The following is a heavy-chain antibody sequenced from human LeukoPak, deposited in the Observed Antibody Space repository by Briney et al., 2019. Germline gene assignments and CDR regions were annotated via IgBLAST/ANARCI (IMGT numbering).Heavy chain of an antibody. Sequence: GGSLRLSCAASGFTFSSYGMHWVRQAPGKGLEWVAFIRYDGSNKYYADSVKGRFTISRDNSKNTLYLQMNSLRAEDTAVYYCARVSHYYDSSGYYLGMIDYWGQGTLVTVSS. CDR1: GFTFSSYG. CDR2: IRYDGSNK. V-gene: IGHV3-30*02. D-gene: IGHD3-22*01. J-gene: IGHJ4*02. CDR3: ARVSHYYDSSGYYLGMIDY.